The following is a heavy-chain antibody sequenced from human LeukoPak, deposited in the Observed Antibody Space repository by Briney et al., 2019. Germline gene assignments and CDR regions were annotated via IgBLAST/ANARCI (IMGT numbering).Heavy chain of an antibody. J-gene: IGHJ4*02. V-gene: IGHV1-2*02. Sequence: GASVKVSCKASGYTFTGYYMHWVRQAPGQGLEWMGWINPNSGGTNYAQKFQGRVTITRDTSISTAYMELSRLRSDDTAVYYCARDGLLYYDILTGYYRAYWGQGPLVTVSS. D-gene: IGHD3-9*01. CDR3: ARDGLLYYDILTGYYRAY. CDR1: GYTFTGYY. CDR2: INPNSGGT.